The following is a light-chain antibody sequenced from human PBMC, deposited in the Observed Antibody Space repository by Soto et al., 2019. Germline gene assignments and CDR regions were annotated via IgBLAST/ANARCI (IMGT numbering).Light chain of an antibody. CDR1: SSNIGSNT. CDR3: AAWDDSLNGYV. J-gene: IGLJ1*01. Sequence: QTVLTQPPSASGTPGQRVTISCSGSSSNIGSNTVNWYQQFPGTAPKLLIYSNNQRPSGVPDRFSGSKSGTSASLAISVLQSEDEADYYCAAWDDSLNGYVFGTGTKLTVL. V-gene: IGLV1-44*01. CDR2: SNN.